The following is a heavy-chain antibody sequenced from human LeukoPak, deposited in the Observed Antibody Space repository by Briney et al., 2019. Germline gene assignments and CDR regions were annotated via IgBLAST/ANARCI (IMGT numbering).Heavy chain of an antibody. Sequence: PGGSLTLSCAASGFTFSSYEMNWVRQAPGKGLEWVSYITSSGSTIYYADSVKARYTISRDNAKNSLYLQMHTLRAGHRVVYRCAELGITMIGGVWGKGTTVTISS. CDR1: GFTFSSYE. D-gene: IGHD3-10*02. J-gene: IGHJ6*04. CDR3: AELGITMIGGV. CDR2: ITSSGSTI. V-gene: IGHV3-48*03.